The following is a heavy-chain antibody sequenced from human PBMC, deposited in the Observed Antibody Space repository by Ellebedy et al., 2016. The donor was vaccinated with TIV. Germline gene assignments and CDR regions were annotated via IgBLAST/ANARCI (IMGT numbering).Heavy chain of an antibody. CDR2: INAGNGNT. V-gene: IGHV1-3*01. D-gene: IGHD6-19*01. J-gene: IGHJ4*02. Sequence: AASVKVSCKASGYTFTSYDMHWVRQAPGQRLEWMGWINAGNGNTKYSQKFQGRVTITRDTSASTAYMELSSLRSEDTAVYYCARVSSGSRLGLGYWGQGTLVTVSS. CDR3: ARVSSGSRLGLGY. CDR1: GYTFTSYD.